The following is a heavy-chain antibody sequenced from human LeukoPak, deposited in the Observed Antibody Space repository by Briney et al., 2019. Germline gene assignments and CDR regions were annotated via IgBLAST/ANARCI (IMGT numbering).Heavy chain of an antibody. CDR1: GYSFTTYS. J-gene: IGHJ4*02. V-gene: IGHV5-51*01. Sequence: GESLKISCKGSGYSFTTYSIAWVRQMPGKGLEWMGIIFPADSDTRYSPIFQGQVTISADKSISTAYLHWSSLKASDTAMYYCARGHDYWGQRTLVTVSS. CDR3: ARGHDY. CDR2: IFPADSDT.